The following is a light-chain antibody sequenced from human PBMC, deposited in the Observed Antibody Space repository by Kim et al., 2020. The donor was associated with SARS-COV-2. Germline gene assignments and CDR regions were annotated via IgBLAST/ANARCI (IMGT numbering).Light chain of an antibody. CDR1: KLGDKY. V-gene: IGLV3-1*01. CDR3: QVWDSSSDHPYV. CDR2: QDS. Sequence: SYELTQPPSVSVSPGQTASITCSGDKLGDKYACWYQQKPGQSPVLVIYQDSKRPSGIPERFSGSNSGNTATLTISRVEAGDEADYYCQVWDSSSDHPYVFGTGTKVTVL. J-gene: IGLJ1*01.